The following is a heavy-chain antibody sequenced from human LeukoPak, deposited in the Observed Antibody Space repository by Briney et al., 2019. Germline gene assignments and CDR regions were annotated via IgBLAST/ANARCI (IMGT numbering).Heavy chain of an antibody. CDR1: GFSFSSYG. D-gene: IGHD6-6*01. CDR3: AKGGPFSTSSQKYFDP. Sequence: GGSLRLSYAASGFSFSSYGMTWVRQAPGKGLEWVSSISGSGGEIHYADSVKGRFTISRDNSKNTVYLQMNSLRDEDTAVFYCAKGGPFSTSSQKYFDPWGQGSLVIVS. V-gene: IGHV3-23*01. CDR2: ISGSGGEI. J-gene: IGHJ5*02.